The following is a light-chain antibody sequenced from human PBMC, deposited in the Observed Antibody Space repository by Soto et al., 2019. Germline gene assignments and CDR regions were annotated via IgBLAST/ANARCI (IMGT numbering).Light chain of an antibody. CDR1: SSDIGSYNL. V-gene: IGLV2-23*02. CDR3: CSYAGSSTLL. CDR2: GVT. J-gene: IGLJ2*01. Sequence: QSALTQPASVSGSPGQSITISCTGTSSDIGSYNLVSWYQHHPGKAPKLMIYGVTKQPSGVSDRFSGSKSGNTASLTISGLQAEDEADYYCCSYAGSSTLLFGGGTKLTVL.